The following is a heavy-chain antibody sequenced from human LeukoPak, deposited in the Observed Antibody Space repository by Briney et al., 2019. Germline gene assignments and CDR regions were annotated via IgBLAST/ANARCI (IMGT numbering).Heavy chain of an antibody. Sequence: SSETLSLTCTVSGGSISSYYWSWIRQPPGKGLEWIGYIYYSGSANYNPSLKSRVTISVDTSKNQFSLKLSSVTAADTAVYYCARANRPQTPTVWGQGTLVTVSS. D-gene: IGHD1-14*01. CDR3: ARANRPQTPTV. J-gene: IGHJ4*02. V-gene: IGHV4-59*01. CDR1: GGSISSYY. CDR2: IYYSGSA.